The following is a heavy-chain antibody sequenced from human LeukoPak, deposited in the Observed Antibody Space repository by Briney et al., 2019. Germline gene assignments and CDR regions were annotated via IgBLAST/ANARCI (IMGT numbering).Heavy chain of an antibody. Sequence: PGGSLRLSCAASGFTFSNYNMIWVRQAPGKGLEWVSYISSSSTKYYADSVKGRFTISRDNSKNTLYLQMNSLRAEDTAVYYCTKDSRRRKTYYYDSSALYFFDYWGQGTLVTVSS. J-gene: IGHJ4*02. CDR2: ISSSSTK. CDR3: TKDSRRRKTYYYDSSALYFFDY. D-gene: IGHD3-22*01. CDR1: GFTFSNYN. V-gene: IGHV3-48*01.